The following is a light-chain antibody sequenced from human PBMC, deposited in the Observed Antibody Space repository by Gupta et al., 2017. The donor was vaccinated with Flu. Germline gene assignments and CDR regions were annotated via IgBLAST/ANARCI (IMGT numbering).Light chain of an antibody. J-gene: IGLJ2*01. CDR1: RSDVGAYNY. Sequence: MTISCTGTRSDVGAYNYVSWDQQHPGKAHKLMIYDVRKRPAVVANRFSGSKSGSTASLTIAGREVEDEDEYYCGSDTSSSNVGFGGGTKLTVL. CDR3: GSDTSSSNVG. V-gene: IGLV2-14*04. CDR2: DVR.